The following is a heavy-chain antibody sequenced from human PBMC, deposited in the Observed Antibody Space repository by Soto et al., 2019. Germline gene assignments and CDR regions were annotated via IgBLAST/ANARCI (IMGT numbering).Heavy chain of an antibody. CDR3: YYYDGSGYGY. J-gene: IGHJ4*02. CDR2: IKSKTDGGTT. Sequence: EVQLVESGGGLVKPGGSLRLSCAASGFSFSNAWMNWVRQAPGKGLEWVGRIKSKTDGGTTDYATPVKGRFTISRDDSKNTLYLQMNSLKTADTAVYYSYYYDGSGYGYWGQGTLATVSS. V-gene: IGHV3-15*07. D-gene: IGHD3-22*01. CDR1: GFSFSNAW.